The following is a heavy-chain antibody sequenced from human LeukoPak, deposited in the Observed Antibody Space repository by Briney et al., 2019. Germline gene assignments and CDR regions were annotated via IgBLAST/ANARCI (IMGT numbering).Heavy chain of an antibody. J-gene: IGHJ4*02. CDR3: TTDFTMIVVVSYHFDY. CDR1: GFTFSNAW. CDR2: IKSKTDGGTT. D-gene: IGHD3-22*01. V-gene: IGHV3-15*01. Sequence: GGSLRLSCAASGFTFSNAWMSWVRQAPGKGLEWVGRIKSKTDGGTTDYAAPVKGRFTISRDDSKNTLYLQMNSLKTEDTAVYYCTTDFTMIVVVSYHFDYWGQGTLVTVSS.